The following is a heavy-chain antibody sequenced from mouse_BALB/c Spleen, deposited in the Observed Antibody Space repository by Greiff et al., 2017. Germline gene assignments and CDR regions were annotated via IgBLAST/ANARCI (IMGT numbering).Heavy chain of an antibody. D-gene: IGHD4-1*01. V-gene: IGHV3-2*02. Sequence: EVQLVESGPGLVKPSQSLSLTCTVTGYSITSDYAWNWIRQFPGNKLEWMGYISYSGSTSYNPSLKSRISITRDTSKNQFFLQLNSVTTEDTATYYCARRVGRYYFDDWGQGTTLTVSS. CDR2: ISYSGST. CDR3: ARRVGRYYFDD. J-gene: IGHJ2*01. CDR1: GYSITSDYA.